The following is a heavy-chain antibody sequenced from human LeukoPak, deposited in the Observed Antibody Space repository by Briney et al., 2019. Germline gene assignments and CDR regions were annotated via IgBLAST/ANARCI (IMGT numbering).Heavy chain of an antibody. J-gene: IGHJ4*02. D-gene: IGHD7-27*01. Sequence: PGGSLRLSCAASGFTVSSYSMNWVRQVPGKGLEWVSHISSSGSMIWYGESVKGRFTISRDSAKNSLHPQVNSLRAEDTAVYYCARDPESNWGWDLDYRGQGTLVTVSS. CDR1: GFTVSSYS. V-gene: IGHV3-48*01. CDR3: ARDPESNWGWDLDY. CDR2: ISSSGSMI.